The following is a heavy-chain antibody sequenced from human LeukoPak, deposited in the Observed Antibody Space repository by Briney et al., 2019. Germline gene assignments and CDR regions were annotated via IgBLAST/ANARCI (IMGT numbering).Heavy chain of an antibody. V-gene: IGHV3-21*01. D-gene: IGHD2-21*01. Sequence: PGGSLRLSCAASRFTFSTYSMNWVRQAPGKRLEWVSSISSRSTYIYYADSVKGRFTISRDNAKNSLYLQMNNLRAEDTAMFYCATSMAQDVDAFHIWGQGTMVTVSS. CDR3: ATSMAQDVDAFHI. J-gene: IGHJ3*02. CDR2: ISSRSTYI. CDR1: RFTFSTYS.